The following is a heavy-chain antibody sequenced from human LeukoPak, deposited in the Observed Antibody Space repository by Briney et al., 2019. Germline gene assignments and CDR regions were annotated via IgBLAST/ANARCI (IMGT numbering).Heavy chain of an antibody. Sequence: GGSLRLSCAASGFTFSSYAMHWVRQAPGKGLEWVAVISYDGSNKYYADSVKGRFTISRDNSKNTLYLQMDSLRYEDTALYYCAKEFSRRWSYWHFDLWGRGTLVSVSS. J-gene: IGHJ2*01. CDR2: ISYDGSNK. D-gene: IGHD3-10*01. CDR3: AKEFSRRWSYWHFDL. V-gene: IGHV3-30-3*01. CDR1: GFTFSSYA.